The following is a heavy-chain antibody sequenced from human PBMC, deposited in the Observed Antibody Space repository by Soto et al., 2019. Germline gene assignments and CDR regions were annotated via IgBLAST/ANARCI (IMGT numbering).Heavy chain of an antibody. D-gene: IGHD6-13*01. CDR3: ARSLPAAAAGYYGMDV. CDR1: GYTFNSYY. Sequence: ASVKVSCKASGYTFNSYYMHWVRQAHGQGLEWMGIINPSVGSTSYAQKFQGRVTITADESTSTAYMELSSLRSEDTAVYYCARSLPAAAAGYYGMDVWGQGTTVTVSS. CDR2: INPSVGST. J-gene: IGHJ6*02. V-gene: IGHV1-46*02.